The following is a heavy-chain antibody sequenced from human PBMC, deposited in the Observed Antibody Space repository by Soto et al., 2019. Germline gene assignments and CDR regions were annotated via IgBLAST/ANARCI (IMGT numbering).Heavy chain of an antibody. V-gene: IGHV3-30*18. CDR1: GFTFSSYG. CDR2: ISYDGSNK. CDR3: AKSLGYCSSSSCSRDYYYYYGMDV. D-gene: IGHD2-15*01. Sequence: QVQLVESGGGVVQPGRSLILSCAVSGFTFSSYGMHWVRQAPGKGLEWVAVISYDGSNKYYADSVKGRFTISRDNSKNTLYLQMNSLKPEYAAVYYCAKSLGYCSSSSCSRDYYYYYGMDVWGQGTTVTVSS. J-gene: IGHJ6*02.